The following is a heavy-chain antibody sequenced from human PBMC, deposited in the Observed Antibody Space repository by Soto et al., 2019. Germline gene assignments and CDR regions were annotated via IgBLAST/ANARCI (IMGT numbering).Heavy chain of an antibody. J-gene: IGHJ4*02. CDR1: GYSFTSYD. CDR3: ARNLPNTGRFDN. Sequence: QVPLVQSGAEVKKPGASVKVSCKASGYSFTSYDINWVRQATGQGFEWLGWMNPNSGNTGYAQNFQDRVTMTRDTSISTAYMELSSLRSEDTAIYYCARNLPNTGRFDNWGQGTLVTVSS. D-gene: IGHD1-1*01. CDR2: MNPNSGNT. V-gene: IGHV1-8*01.